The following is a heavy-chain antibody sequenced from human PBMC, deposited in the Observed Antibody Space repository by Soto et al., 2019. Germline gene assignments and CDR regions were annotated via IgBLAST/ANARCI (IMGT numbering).Heavy chain of an antibody. CDR2: IYYSGST. Sequence: QVQLQESGPGLVKPSQTLSLTCTVSGGSISSGDYYWSWIRQPPGKGLEWIGYIYYSGSTYYNPSLKSRITISVDTSKYPFSLKLSSVTAADTAVYYCAREHYYGSGSYYNWGQGTLVTVSS. D-gene: IGHD3-10*01. V-gene: IGHV4-30-4*01. CDR1: GGSISSGDYY. J-gene: IGHJ4*02. CDR3: AREHYYGSGSYYN.